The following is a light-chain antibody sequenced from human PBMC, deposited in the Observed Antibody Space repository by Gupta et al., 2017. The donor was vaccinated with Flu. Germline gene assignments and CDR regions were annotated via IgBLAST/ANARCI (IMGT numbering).Light chain of an antibody. Sequence: SYDLPHPPSVSVSPGQTASITCSGDKWGDKYACWYQQRPGHSPVLVIYQDNRRPSGSPERFSGSTSGNTATLTISGTQAVDEADDYCQVWDGNTGVFGGGTKLTVL. CDR3: QVWDGNTGV. CDR1: KWGDKY. J-gene: IGLJ3*02. CDR2: QDN. V-gene: IGLV3-1*01.